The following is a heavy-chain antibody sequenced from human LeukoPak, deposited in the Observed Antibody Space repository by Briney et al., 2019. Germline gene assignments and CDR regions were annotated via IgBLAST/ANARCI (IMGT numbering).Heavy chain of an antibody. J-gene: IGHJ6*02. Sequence: SETLSLTCAVSGGSISGYFWSWSRLPPGKGLEWIGYIYYTGSTIYNPSLRSRVTMSVDVSRNQFSLDLTSVTVADTAVYYCARHDPVGHFLRGMDVWGQGTTVTVSS. D-gene: IGHD2/OR15-2a*01. CDR3: ARHDPVGHFLRGMDV. V-gene: IGHV4-59*08. CDR2: IYYTGST. CDR1: GGSISGYF.